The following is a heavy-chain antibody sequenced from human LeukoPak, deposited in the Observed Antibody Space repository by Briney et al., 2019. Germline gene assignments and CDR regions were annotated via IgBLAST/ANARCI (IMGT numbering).Heavy chain of an antibody. Sequence: GGSLRLSCAASGFSFSSYWMSWVRQAPGKGLEWVANIRQDGSEKYYVDSVKGRFTISRDNAKNSLYLQMNSLRAEDTAVYYCARDAPWYYYYGMDVWGQGTTVTVSS. CDR3: ARDAPWYYYYGMDV. J-gene: IGHJ6*02. V-gene: IGHV3-7*01. CDR2: IRQDGSEK. CDR1: GFSFSSYW.